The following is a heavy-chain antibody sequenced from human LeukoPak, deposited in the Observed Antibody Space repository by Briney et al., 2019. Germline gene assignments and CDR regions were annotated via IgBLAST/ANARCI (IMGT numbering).Heavy chain of an antibody. D-gene: IGHD5-18*01. Sequence: ASVKVSCKASGYKFTSYGISWVRQAPGQGLEWKGWISAYNGNTNYAQKLQGRVTMTTDTSTNTAYMELRSLRSDDTAVYYCARDGGGYSYGFPPQFDFWGQGTLVTVSS. V-gene: IGHV1-18*01. J-gene: IGHJ4*02. CDR1: GYKFTSYG. CDR3: ARDGGGYSYGFPPQFDF. CDR2: ISAYNGNT.